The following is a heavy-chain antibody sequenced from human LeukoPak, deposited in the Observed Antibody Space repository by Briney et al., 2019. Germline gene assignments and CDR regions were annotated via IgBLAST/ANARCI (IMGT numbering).Heavy chain of an antibody. CDR2: IRYDGSNK. CDR3: AKDLSSDFWSGYDAFDI. D-gene: IGHD3-3*01. J-gene: IGHJ3*02. V-gene: IGHV3-30*02. Sequence: GGSLRLSCAASGFTFSSYGMLWVRQAPGKGLEWVAFIRYDGSNKYYADSVKGRFTISRDNSKNTLYLQMNSLRAEDTAVYYCAKDLSSDFWSGYDAFDIWGQGTMVTVSS. CDR1: GFTFSSYG.